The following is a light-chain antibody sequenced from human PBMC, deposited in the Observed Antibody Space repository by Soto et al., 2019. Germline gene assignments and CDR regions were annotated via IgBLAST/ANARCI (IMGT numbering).Light chain of an antibody. CDR3: QQCLTTPRT. CDR1: QTISTC. CDR2: GAS. V-gene: IGKV1-39*01. Sequence: DIQMTQFPSSLSASVGDRVTITCRASQTISTCLNWYQQKAGTAPKLLIYGASDLESGIPSRFSGSGSGTYLTLTNSSLQPEDFAIYYCQQCLTTPRTFGQGTRVEI. J-gene: IGKJ1*01.